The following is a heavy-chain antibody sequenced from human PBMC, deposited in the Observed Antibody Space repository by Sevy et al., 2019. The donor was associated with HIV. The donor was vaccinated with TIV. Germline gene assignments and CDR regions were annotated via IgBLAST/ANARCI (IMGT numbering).Heavy chain of an antibody. CDR3: ARPSYTGSSFWYFDL. J-gene: IGHJ2*01. CDR1: GGSISGTY. Sequence: SDTLSLTCTVSGGSISGTYRNWIRQPAGKGLEWIGTFYSSGNTDYNPSLKSRVTMSVDTSKNQFSLNMSSVTAADTAVYYCARPSYTGSSFWYFDLWGRGTLVTVSS. CDR2: FYSSGNT. V-gene: IGHV4-4*07. D-gene: IGHD1-26*01.